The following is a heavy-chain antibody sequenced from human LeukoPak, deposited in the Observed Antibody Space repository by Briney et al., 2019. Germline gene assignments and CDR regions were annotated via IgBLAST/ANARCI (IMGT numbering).Heavy chain of an antibody. CDR1: GFSLNEYG. D-gene: IGHD3-10*02. J-gene: IGHJ4*02. CDR3: ARDRINMLVLGHDSGLDC. CDR2: VSYHGGHK. Sequence: GSLRLSCVGSGFSLNEYGVHWVRPAPGKGLEWVAVVSYHGGHKYYADSVKGRFTISRDASSDTVSLQMNSLRVEDTAVYYCARDRINMLVLGHDSGLDCWGQGTLVTVSS. V-gene: IGHV3-30*03.